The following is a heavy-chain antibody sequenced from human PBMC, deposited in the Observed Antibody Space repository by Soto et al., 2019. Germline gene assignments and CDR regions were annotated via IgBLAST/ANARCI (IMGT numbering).Heavy chain of an antibody. Sequence: QVQLQQWGAGLLKPSETLSLTCAVYGGSFSGYYWSWIRQPPGKGLEWIGEINHSGSTYYNPSLKSRVTISVDTSKNQFSLKLSSVTAADTAVYYCARGRAIAAAGRVYYYYYYMDVWGKGTTVTVSS. J-gene: IGHJ6*03. V-gene: IGHV4-34*01. CDR2: INHSGST. D-gene: IGHD6-13*01. CDR3: ARGRAIAAAGRVYYYYYYMDV. CDR1: GGSFSGYY.